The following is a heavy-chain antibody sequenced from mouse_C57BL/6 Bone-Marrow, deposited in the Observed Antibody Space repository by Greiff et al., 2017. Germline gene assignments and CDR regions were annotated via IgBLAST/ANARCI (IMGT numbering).Heavy chain of an antibody. CDR1: GYTFTSYG. J-gene: IGHJ3*01. CDR3: AREEELWFAY. D-gene: IGHD2-12*01. Sequence: VQLQQSGAELARPGASVKLSCKASGYTFTSYGISWVKQRTGQGLEWIGEIYPRSGNTYYNEKFKGKATLTADKSSSTAYMELRSLTSEDSAVYFGAREEELWFAYWGQGTLVTVSA. CDR2: IYPRSGNT. V-gene: IGHV1-81*01.